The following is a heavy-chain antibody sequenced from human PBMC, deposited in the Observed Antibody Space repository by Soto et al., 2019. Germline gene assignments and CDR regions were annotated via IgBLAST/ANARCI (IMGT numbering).Heavy chain of an antibody. CDR3: ARGGSGSGYDY. J-gene: IGHJ4*02. CDR1: GYTFTSYA. V-gene: IGHV1-18*01. Sequence: ASVKVSCKASGYTFTSYAMHLVRQAPGQRLEWMGWISAHNGNTNYAQKLQGRVTMTTDTSTSTAYMELRSLRSDDTAVYYCARGGSGSGYDYWGQGTLVTVSS. D-gene: IGHD3-10*01. CDR2: ISAHNGNT.